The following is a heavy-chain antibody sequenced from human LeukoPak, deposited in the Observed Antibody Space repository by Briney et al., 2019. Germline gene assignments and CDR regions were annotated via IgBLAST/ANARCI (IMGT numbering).Heavy chain of an antibody. D-gene: IGHD3-3*01. CDR1: GFTFSDYY. Sequence: PGGSLRLSCAATGFTFSDYYMSWLRQAPGKGLEWISCISSSGSADYYADSVQGRFTVSRDNAKSSLYLLMNSLRAEDTAVYYCARTRKYYDLWSGMNWGQGTLVTVSS. J-gene: IGHJ4*02. CDR3: ARTRKYYDLWSGMN. V-gene: IGHV3-11*04. CDR2: ISSSGSAD.